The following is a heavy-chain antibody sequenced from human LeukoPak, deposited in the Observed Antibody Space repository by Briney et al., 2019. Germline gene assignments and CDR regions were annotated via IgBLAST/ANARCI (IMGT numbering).Heavy chain of an antibody. CDR2: IYYSGST. D-gene: IGHD6-13*01. J-gene: IGHJ3*02. V-gene: IGHV4-59*01. CDR3: ARVKFPGYSSSSGRGAFDI. Sequence: GSLRLSCAASGFTFSSYAMSWVRQAPGKGLEWIGYIYYSGSTNYNPSLKSRVTISVDTSKNQFSLKLSSVTAADTAVYYCARVKFPGYSSSSGRGAFDIWGQGTMVTVSS. CDR1: GFTFSSYA.